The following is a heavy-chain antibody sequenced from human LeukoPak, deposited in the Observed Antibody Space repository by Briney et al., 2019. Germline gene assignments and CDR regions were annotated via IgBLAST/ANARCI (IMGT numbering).Heavy chain of an antibody. CDR1: GFTFSDYY. V-gene: IGHV3-11*04. D-gene: IGHD3-9*01. J-gene: IGHJ6*03. CDR3: ARAIGLRYFDWLFRDYYMDV. CDR2: ISSSGSTI. Sequence: GGSLRLSCAASGFTFSDYYMSWLRQAPGKGLEWVSYISSSGSTIYYADSVKGRFTISRDNAKNSLYLQMNSLRAEATAVYYCARAIGLRYFDWLFRDYYMDVWGKGTTVTISS.